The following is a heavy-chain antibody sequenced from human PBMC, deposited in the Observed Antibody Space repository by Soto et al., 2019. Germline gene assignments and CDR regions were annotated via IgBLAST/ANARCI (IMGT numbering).Heavy chain of an antibody. D-gene: IGHD3-3*01. Sequence: QVQLQESGPGLVKPSETLSLTCTVSGGSINNYYWSWIRQPPGKGLEWIGYIYYSGSTNYNPSLTSRVTISVDTSKNQFSLKLSSLTAADTAVYYCARVYYDFWSGYLAWFDPWGQGTLVTVSS. CDR2: IYYSGST. CDR3: ARVYYDFWSGYLAWFDP. V-gene: IGHV4-59*01. J-gene: IGHJ5*02. CDR1: GGSINNYY.